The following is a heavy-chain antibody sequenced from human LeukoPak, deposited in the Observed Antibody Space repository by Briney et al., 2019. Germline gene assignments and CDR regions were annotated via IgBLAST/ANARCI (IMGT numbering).Heavy chain of an antibody. J-gene: IGHJ3*02. V-gene: IGHV3-7*01. Sequence: GGSLRLSCAASGFTFSSYWMSWVRQAPGKGLEWVANIKQDGSEKYYVDSVKGRFTISRDNAKNSLYLQMNSLRAEDTAVYYCARVVVGAQHAFDIWGQGTMVTVSS. CDR3: ARVVVGAQHAFDI. D-gene: IGHD1-26*01. CDR2: IKQDGSEK. CDR1: GFTFSSYW.